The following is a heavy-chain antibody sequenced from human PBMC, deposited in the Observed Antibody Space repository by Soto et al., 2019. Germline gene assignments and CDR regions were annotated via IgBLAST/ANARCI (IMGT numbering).Heavy chain of an antibody. V-gene: IGHV4-34*01. CDR2: INHSGST. CDR3: ARGKGFDP. Sequence: QVQLQQWGAGLLKPSETLSLTCAVYGGSFSGYYWSWIRQPPGKGLEWIGEINHSGSTNYNPSLKSRVTISVDTSKNQFSLKLSSVTAADTAVYYCARGKGFDPWGQGTLVTVSS. J-gene: IGHJ5*02. CDR1: GGSFSGYY.